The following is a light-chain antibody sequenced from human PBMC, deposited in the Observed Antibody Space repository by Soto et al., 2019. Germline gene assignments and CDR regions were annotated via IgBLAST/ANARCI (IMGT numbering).Light chain of an antibody. J-gene: IGLJ2*01. Sequence: YELTQPPSVSVAPGKTARITCGGNNIGSKSVHWYQQKPGQAPVLVIYYDSDRPSGIPERFSGSNSGNTATLTISRVEAGDEADYYCQVWDSSSDHLVVSGGGTKLTVL. CDR3: QVWDSSSDHLVV. CDR1: NIGSKS. V-gene: IGLV3-21*04. CDR2: YDS.